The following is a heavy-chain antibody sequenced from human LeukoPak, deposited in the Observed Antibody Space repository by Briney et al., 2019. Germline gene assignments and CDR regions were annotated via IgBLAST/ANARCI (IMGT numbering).Heavy chain of an antibody. CDR1: GGSISSYY. D-gene: IGHD3-9*01. V-gene: IGHV4-59*01. CDR2: IYYSGST. CDR3: ARAPIKADVLRYFDWLYYFDY. J-gene: IGHJ4*02. Sequence: SETLSLTCTVSGGSISSYYWSWIRQPPGKGLEWIGYIYYSGSTNYNPSLKSRVTISVDTSKNQFSPKLSSVTAADTAVYYCARAPIKADVLRYFDWLYYFDYWGQGTLVTVSS.